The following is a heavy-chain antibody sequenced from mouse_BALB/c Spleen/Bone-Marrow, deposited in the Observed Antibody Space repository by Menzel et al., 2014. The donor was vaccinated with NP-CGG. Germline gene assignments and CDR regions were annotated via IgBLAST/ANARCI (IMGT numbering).Heavy chain of an antibody. CDR2: INPYNGGT. D-gene: IGHD5-1*01. J-gene: IGHJ4*01. Sequence: VQLKESGPELVKPGASMRISCRASGYSFTAYTMNWVKQSHGKNLEWIGLINPYNGGTSYNQKFKGKATLTVDKSSSTAYMELLSLTSEDSAVYYCASWSTTGAMDYWGQGTSVTVSS. V-gene: IGHV1-18*01. CDR1: GYSFTAYT. CDR3: ASWSTTGAMDY.